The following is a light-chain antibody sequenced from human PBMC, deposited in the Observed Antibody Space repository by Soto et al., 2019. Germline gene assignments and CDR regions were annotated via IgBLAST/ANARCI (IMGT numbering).Light chain of an antibody. CDR3: QQLNSYPIT. J-gene: IGKJ4*01. V-gene: IGKV1-5*01. CDR1: QSVSMW. Sequence: TQMTQSPSTLSASVGARVTITCRASQSVSMWLAWYQQKPGKAPRSLINGAFTLQSGVPSRFSGSGSGTEFTLTISSLQPEDFATYYCQQLNSYPITFGGGTKVDIK. CDR2: GAF.